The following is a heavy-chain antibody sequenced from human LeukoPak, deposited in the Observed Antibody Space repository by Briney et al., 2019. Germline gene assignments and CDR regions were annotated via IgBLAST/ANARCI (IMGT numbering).Heavy chain of an antibody. CDR1: GGSISSYY. CDR2: IYYSGST. J-gene: IGHJ3*02. CDR3: ARDLVKYYYDSTGAFDI. V-gene: IGHV4-59*12. Sequence: SETLSLTCTVSGGSISSYYWSWIRQPPGKGLEWIGSIYYSGSTYYNPSLKSRVTISVDTSKNQFSLKLSSVTAADTAVYYCARDLVKYYYDSTGAFDIWGQGTMVTVSS. D-gene: IGHD3-22*01.